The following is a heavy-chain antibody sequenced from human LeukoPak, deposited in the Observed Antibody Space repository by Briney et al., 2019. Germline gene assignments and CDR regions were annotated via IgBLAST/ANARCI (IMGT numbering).Heavy chain of an antibody. CDR2: IIPILGIA. D-gene: IGHD2/OR15-2a*01. CDR3: ARATWVDPDYYYYGMDV. V-gene: IGHV1-69*04. Sequence: GGSLRLSCAASGFTFSSYAISWVRQAPGQGLEWVGRIIPILGIANYAQKFQGRVTISADKSTSTAYMELSSLRSEDTAVYYCARATWVDPDYYYYGMDVWGQGTTVTVSS. CDR1: GFTFSSYA. J-gene: IGHJ6*02.